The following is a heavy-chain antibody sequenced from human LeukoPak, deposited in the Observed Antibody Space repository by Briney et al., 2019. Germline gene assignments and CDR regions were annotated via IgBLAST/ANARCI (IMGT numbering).Heavy chain of an antibody. CDR2: IIPIFGTA. J-gene: IGHJ6*03. V-gene: IGHV1-69*05. CDR3: ARVLRFLEWLPPYYYYYMDV. D-gene: IGHD3-3*01. CDR1: GGTFSSYA. Sequence: SVKVSCKASGGTFSSYAISWVRQAPGQGLEWMGGIIPIFGTANYAQKFQGRVTITTDESTSTAYMELSSLRSEDTAVYYCARVLRFLEWLPPYYYYYMDVWGKGTTVTVSS.